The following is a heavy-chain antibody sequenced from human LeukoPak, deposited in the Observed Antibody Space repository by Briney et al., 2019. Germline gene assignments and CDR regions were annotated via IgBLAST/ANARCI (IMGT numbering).Heavy chain of an antibody. J-gene: IGHJ5*02. V-gene: IGHV1-18*01. D-gene: IGHD2-15*01. Sequence: ASVEVSCKTSGYNLTNYGISWVRQAPGQGLEWMAWISADNGNTNYAQKFQGRVTVTTDSSTTTVYLELRSLTSDDTAVYYCATEVPQCSHATCYFGWLDPWGQGTLVTVSS. CDR1: GYNLTNYG. CDR3: ATEVPQCSHATCYFGWLDP. CDR2: ISADNGNT.